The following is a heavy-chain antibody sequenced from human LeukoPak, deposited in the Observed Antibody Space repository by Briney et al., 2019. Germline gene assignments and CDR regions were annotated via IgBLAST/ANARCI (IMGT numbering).Heavy chain of an antibody. V-gene: IGHV3-53*01. D-gene: IGHD5-12*01. CDR2: IYTDGST. CDR1: GFTVSRNY. CDR3: AGAYGYNYFHY. J-gene: IGHJ4*02. Sequence: GGSLRLSCAASGFTVSRNYMSWVRQAPGKGLEWVSVIYTDGSTYYADSVRGRFTISRDNSENTLYLQMNSLRAEDTALYYCAGAYGYNYFHYWGQGTLVTVSS.